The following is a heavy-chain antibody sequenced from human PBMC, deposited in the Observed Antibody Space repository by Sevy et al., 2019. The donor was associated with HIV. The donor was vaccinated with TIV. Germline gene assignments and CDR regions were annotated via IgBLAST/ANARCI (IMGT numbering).Heavy chain of an antibody. CDR2: INGDGSSI. V-gene: IGHV3-74*01. CDR3: AGSNWYAAFDI. J-gene: IGHJ3*02. Sequence: GGSLRLSCATSGFSFSNNWMHWVRQAPGKGLVWVSRINGDGSSISYADPVNGRFTISRDNAKNTLYLKMNSLRVEDTAVYYCAGSNWYAAFDIWGPGTMVTVSS. CDR1: GFSFSNNW. D-gene: IGHD6-13*01.